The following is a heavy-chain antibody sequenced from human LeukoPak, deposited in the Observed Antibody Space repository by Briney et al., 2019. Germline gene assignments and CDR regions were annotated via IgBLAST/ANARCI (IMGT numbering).Heavy chain of an antibody. Sequence: GGSLRLSCAASGFTFNTYAMTWVRQAPGKGLEWVSSISSSSSYIYYADSVKGRFTISRDNAKNSLYLQMNSLRAEDTAVYYCARYRYDRSGYYPFDYWGQGTLVTISS. CDR3: ARYRYDRSGYYPFDY. CDR2: ISSSSSYI. CDR1: GFTFNTYA. D-gene: IGHD3-22*01. V-gene: IGHV3-21*01. J-gene: IGHJ4*02.